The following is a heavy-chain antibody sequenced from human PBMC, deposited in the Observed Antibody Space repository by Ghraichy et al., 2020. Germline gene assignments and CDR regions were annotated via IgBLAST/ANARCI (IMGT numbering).Heavy chain of an antibody. CDR1: GFTFRSYT. CDR3: ARVLTCDDCYTQSAAFDI. J-gene: IGHJ3*02. Sequence: GGSLRLSCAASGFTFRSYTMHWVRQAPGKGLEYVAAINSNGDGTYYADSVKGRFTISRDNSKSTLYLQMGSLRGDDMAVYYCARVLTCDDCYTQSAAFDIWGRGTMIIVSS. CDR2: INSNGDGT. D-gene: IGHD2-21*02. V-gene: IGHV3-64*02.